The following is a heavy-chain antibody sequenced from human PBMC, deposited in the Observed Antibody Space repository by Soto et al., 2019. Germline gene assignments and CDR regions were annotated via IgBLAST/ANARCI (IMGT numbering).Heavy chain of an antibody. Sequence: QIQLVQSGPEVKKPGASVRVSCKASGYTFSEHGFSWVRQGPGQGLEWLGWISAYTGVTDYAQKFQARLTLTTDTSTSTAYMELRSLRSADTAVYYCAKDRPRLTQQFNGVSWGQGTLVTVSS. CDR2: ISAYTGVT. CDR1: GYTFSEHG. D-gene: IGHD2-8*01. CDR3: AKDRPRLTQQFNGVS. V-gene: IGHV1-18*01. J-gene: IGHJ5*02.